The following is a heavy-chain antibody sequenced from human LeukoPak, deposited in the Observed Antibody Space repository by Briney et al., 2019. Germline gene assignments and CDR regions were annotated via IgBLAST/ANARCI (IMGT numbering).Heavy chain of an antibody. D-gene: IGHD3-16*01. CDR1: GFTFSDYS. J-gene: IGHJ4*02. CDR3: VRDYD. Sequence: TPGGSLRLSCAASGFTFSDYSINWVPQAPGKGLEWVSSLGGIGTYIYHADSVKGRFTISRDNAKNSLFLQMNGLRAEDTAVYYCVRDYDWGQGTLVTVSS. V-gene: IGHV3-21*01. CDR2: LGGIGTYI.